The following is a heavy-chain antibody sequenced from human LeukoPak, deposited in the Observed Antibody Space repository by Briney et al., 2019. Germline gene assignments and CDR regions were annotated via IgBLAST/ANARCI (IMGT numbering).Heavy chain of an antibody. Sequence: GGSLRLSCAASGFTFSTSAMSWVRQGPGRGLEWVSAISGSGETTHYADSVKGRFTISRDNSKNTLYLQMNNLRDEDTAVYYCARDEGDGTYFDYWGQGTLVTVSS. CDR1: GFTFSTSA. CDR2: ISGSGETT. D-gene: IGHD6-13*01. V-gene: IGHV3-23*01. J-gene: IGHJ4*02. CDR3: ARDEGDGTYFDY.